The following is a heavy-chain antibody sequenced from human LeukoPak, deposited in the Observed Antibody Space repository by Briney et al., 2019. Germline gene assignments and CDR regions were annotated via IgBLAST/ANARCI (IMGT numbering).Heavy chain of an antibody. CDR2: ISSSSSYI. J-gene: IGHJ4*02. CDR1: GFTFSSYS. D-gene: IGHD3-22*01. CDR3: AKDEAYYYDSSGDYFDY. Sequence: GGSLRLSCAASGFTFSSYSMNWVRQAPGKGLEWVSSISSSSSYIYYADSVKGRFTISRDNAKNSLYLQMNSLRAEDTAVYYCAKDEAYYYDSSGDYFDYWGQGTLVTVSS. V-gene: IGHV3-21*01.